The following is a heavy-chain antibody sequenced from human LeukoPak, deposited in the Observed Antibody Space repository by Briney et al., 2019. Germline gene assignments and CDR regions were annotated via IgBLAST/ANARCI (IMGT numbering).Heavy chain of an antibody. CDR3: AKGTVTTRGYFDY. CDR1: GFTFSSYA. V-gene: IGHV3-23*01. CDR2: ISGSGDRT. D-gene: IGHD4-17*01. Sequence: GGSLRLSCAASGFTFSSYAMSWVRQAPGKGLEWVSAISGSGDRTYYADSVKGRFTISRDNSQNTLYLQMNSLRAEDTAVYYWAKGTVTTRGYFDYWGQGTLVTVSS. J-gene: IGHJ4*02.